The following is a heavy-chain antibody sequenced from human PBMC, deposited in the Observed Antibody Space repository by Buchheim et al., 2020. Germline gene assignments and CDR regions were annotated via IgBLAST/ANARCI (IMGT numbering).Heavy chain of an antibody. V-gene: IGHV3-48*01. D-gene: IGHD3-10*01. Sequence: EVQLVESGGGLVQPGGSLRLSCAASGFTFSSYSMNWVRQAPGKGLEWVSYISSSSSTIYYADSVKGRFTISRANAKNSLYLQMNSLRAEDTAVYYCARDGRDYYGSGSYPDTYYYYYGMDVWGQGTT. CDR1: GFTFSSYS. J-gene: IGHJ6*02. CDR3: ARDGRDYYGSGSYPDTYYYYYGMDV. CDR2: ISSSSSTI.